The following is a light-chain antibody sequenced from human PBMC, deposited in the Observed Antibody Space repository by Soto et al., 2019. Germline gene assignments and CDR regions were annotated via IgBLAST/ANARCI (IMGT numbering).Light chain of an antibody. CDR2: ATS. Sequence: EIVLTQSPGTLSLSPGERATLSCRAGQSVDSSYLAWYQQKPGQAPRLLIYATSTRAAGTPDRFSGSGSGTDFTLTITRLEPEDFAVYYCQQYGDSPKYTFAPGTKVDIK. CDR3: QQYGDSPKYT. J-gene: IGKJ2*01. V-gene: IGKV3-20*01. CDR1: QSVDSSY.